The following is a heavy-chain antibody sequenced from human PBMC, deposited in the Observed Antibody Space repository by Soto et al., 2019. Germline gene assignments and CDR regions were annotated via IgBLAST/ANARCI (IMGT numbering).Heavy chain of an antibody. Sequence: SETLSLTCTVSGDSISTSNYYWGWIRQPPGEGLEWIGHIFYSGGTYYNPSLKSRVTISVDTSENQFSLKLSSITAADTAVYFCARWGGGDYLFDSWGQGMLVTVSS. V-gene: IGHV4-39*01. D-gene: IGHD4-17*01. CDR1: GDSISTSNYY. CDR2: IFYSGGT. J-gene: IGHJ4*02. CDR3: ARWGGGDYLFDS.